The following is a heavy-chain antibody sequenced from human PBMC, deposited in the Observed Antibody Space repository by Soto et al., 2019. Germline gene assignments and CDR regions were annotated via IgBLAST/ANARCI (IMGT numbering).Heavy chain of an antibody. V-gene: IGHV4-30-4*01. Sequence: SETLSLTCTVSGGSISSGDYYWSWIRQPPGKGLEWIGYIYYSGSTYYNPSLKSRVTISVDTSKNQFSLKLSSVTAADTAVYYCASARPHDSSGYSDYWGQGTLVTVSS. J-gene: IGHJ4*02. CDR1: GGSISSGDYY. CDR3: ASARPHDSSGYSDY. D-gene: IGHD3-22*01. CDR2: IYYSGST.